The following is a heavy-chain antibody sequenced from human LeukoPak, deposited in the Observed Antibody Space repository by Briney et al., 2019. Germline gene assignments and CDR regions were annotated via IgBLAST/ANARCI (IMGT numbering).Heavy chain of an antibody. Sequence: SETLSLTCTVSGGSISSSSYHWGWIRQPPGKGLEWIGSIYYSGSTYYNPSLKSRVTISVDTSKNQFSLKLSSVTAADTAVYYCARCGYSYGYPYYMDVWGKGTTVTVSS. D-gene: IGHD5-18*01. CDR2: IYYSGST. J-gene: IGHJ6*03. CDR3: ARCGYSYGYPYYMDV. V-gene: IGHV4-39*07. CDR1: GGSISSSSYH.